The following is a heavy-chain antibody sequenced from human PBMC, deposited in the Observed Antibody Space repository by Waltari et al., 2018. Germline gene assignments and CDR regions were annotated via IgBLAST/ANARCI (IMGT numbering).Heavy chain of an antibody. CDR3: ARRSTSSAPYFFDY. CDR2: INNDGSST. D-gene: IGHD6-6*01. V-gene: IGHV3-74*01. Sequence: EVQLVESGGGLVQPGGYLRLSCAASGFNFGRYWMHWVRQAPGKGLVWVSRINNDGSSTTYADSVKGRFTISRDNAKNTLDLQLNSLRAEDTAVYFCARRSTSSAPYFFDYWGQGTLVTVSS. CDR1: GFNFGRYW. J-gene: IGHJ4*02.